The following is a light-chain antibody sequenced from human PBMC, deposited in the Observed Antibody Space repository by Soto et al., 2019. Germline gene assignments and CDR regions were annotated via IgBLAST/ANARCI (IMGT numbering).Light chain of an antibody. V-gene: IGKV3-11*01. Sequence: IVMTQSPATLSVSPGESATLSCRASQSVSRSLAWYQQKPGQAPRLLIYDSSKRATGIPARFSGSGSGTDFTLTISSLEPDDFAVYYCQHRLYWPLTFGGGTKVDIK. CDR1: QSVSRS. CDR3: QHRLYWPLT. CDR2: DSS. J-gene: IGKJ4*01.